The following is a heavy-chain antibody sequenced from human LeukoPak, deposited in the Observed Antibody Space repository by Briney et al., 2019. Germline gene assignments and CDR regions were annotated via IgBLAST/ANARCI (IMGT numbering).Heavy chain of an antibody. D-gene: IGHD1-1*01. V-gene: IGHV3-53*01. CDR3: ARDRVNWNDVGGLFDY. Sequence: PGGSLRLSCAASAFTVSNNYMSWVRQAPGKGLEWVSVIYSGGNTYYADSVKGRFTISRDNSKNTLYLQMNSLSAEDTAVYYCARDRVNWNDVGGLFDYWGQGTLVTVSS. CDR2: IYSGGNT. J-gene: IGHJ4*02. CDR1: AFTVSNNY.